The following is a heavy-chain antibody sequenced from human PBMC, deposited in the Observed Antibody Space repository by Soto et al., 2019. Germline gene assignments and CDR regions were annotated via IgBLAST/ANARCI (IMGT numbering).Heavy chain of an antibody. CDR3: ATIGVSGYLAV. J-gene: IGHJ6*02. D-gene: IGHD3-16*02. Sequence: SETLSLTCSVSGADINSGGFTWTWIRQHAGKGLELLGYISQSGSTDYNPSLKSRLSISGDTSKNHFSLTLASVTAADAAVYYCATIGVSGYLAVWGQGTTVTVSS. CDR1: GADINSGGFT. V-gene: IGHV4-31*03. CDR2: ISQSGST.